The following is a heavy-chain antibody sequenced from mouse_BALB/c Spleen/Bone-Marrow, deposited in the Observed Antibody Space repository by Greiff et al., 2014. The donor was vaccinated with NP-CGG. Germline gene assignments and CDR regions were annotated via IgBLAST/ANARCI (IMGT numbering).Heavy chain of an antibody. J-gene: IGHJ4*01. CDR2: IDPANGNT. D-gene: IGHD2-14*01. CDR1: GFNIKDTY. CDR3: AQGYDWAMDY. Sequence: EVQLQQSGAELVKPGASVKLSCTAPGFNIKDTYMHWVKQRPEQGLEWIGRIDPANGNTKYDPKFQGKATITADTSSNTAYLQLNSLTSEDTAVYYCAQGYDWAMDYWGQGTSVTVSS. V-gene: IGHV14-3*02.